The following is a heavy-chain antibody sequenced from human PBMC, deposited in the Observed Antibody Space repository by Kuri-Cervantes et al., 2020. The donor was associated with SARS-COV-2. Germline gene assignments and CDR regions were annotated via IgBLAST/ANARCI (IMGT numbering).Heavy chain of an antibody. CDR3: ARGVRYFDY. J-gene: IGHJ4*02. Sequence: GGSLRLSCTASGFTFGDYAMSWVRQAPGKGLEWVSAIGTAGDTYYPGSVKGRFTISRDNAKNTLYLQMNSLRAEDTAVYYCARGVRYFDYWGQGTLVTVSS. CDR1: GFTFGDYA. CDR2: IGTAGDT. V-gene: IGHV3-13*01. D-gene: IGHD4/OR15-4a*01.